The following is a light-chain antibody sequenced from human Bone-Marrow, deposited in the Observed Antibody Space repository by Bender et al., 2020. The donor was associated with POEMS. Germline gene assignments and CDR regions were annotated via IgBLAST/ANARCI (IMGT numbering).Light chain of an antibody. V-gene: IGLV2-14*02. J-gene: IGLJ1*01. CDR1: SSDVGSFNL. Sequence: QSALTQPASVSGSPGQSFTISCTGTSSDVGSFNLVSWYQQHPGKVPKLMIYAVTKRPSGISNRFSGSKSGNTASLTISGLQAEDEADYYCTSYTSTSTSVFGTGTKVTVL. CDR3: TSYTSTSTSV. CDR2: AVT.